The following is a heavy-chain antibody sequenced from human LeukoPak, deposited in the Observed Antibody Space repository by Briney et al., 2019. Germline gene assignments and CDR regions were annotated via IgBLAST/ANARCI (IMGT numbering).Heavy chain of an antibody. CDR2: VIRDGSFT. V-gene: IGHV3-74*01. Sequence: GGSLRLSCAASGFTFRSYWMHRVRQAPGKALEWVSRVIRDGSFTKYADSVKGRFTISKDNAKNTLYLQMSSLRAEDTAVYFCVRDGDDFNFDYWGQGSLVTVSS. CDR1: GFTFRSYW. D-gene: IGHD5-24*01. J-gene: IGHJ4*02. CDR3: VRDGDDFNFDY.